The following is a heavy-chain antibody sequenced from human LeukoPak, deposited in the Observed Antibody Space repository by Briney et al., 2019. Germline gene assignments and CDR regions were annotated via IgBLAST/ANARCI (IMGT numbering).Heavy chain of an antibody. J-gene: IGHJ4*02. CDR2: IYTSGST. Sequence: SETLSLTCTVSGGSISSYYWSWIRQPAGKGLEWIGRIYTSGSTNYNPSLKSRVTISVDTSENQFSLKLSSVTAADTAVYYCARALMARGPMHYFDYWGQGTLLTVSS. CDR3: ARALMARGPMHYFDY. V-gene: IGHV4-4*07. D-gene: IGHD3-10*01. CDR1: GGSISSYY.